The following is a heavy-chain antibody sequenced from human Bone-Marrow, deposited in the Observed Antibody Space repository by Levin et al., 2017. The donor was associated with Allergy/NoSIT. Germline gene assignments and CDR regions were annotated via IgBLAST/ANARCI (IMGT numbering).Heavy chain of an antibody. CDR2: IAYDGTNK. CDR1: GFTFSSYG. Sequence: GGSLRLSCAASGFTFSSYGMHWVRQPPGKGLEWVAVIAYDGTNKYHAESVKGRFTITRDNSKNTLYQQMITLRAEDTAVYYGAKDRNWSYGYDYSMDGWGQGTTVTVSS. D-gene: IGHD1-7*01. J-gene: IGHJ6*02. CDR3: AKDRNWSYGYDYSMDG. V-gene: IGHV3-30*18.